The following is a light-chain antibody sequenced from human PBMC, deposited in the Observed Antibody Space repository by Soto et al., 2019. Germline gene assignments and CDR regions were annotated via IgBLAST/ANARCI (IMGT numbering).Light chain of an antibody. CDR1: QSVSSN. CDR3: QQYNNWPWT. CDR2: GAS. V-gene: IGKV3-15*01. J-gene: IGKJ1*01. Sequence: EIVLTQSPGTLSLSPGERATLSCRASQSVSSNLAWYQHKPGQAPRLLIHGASTRATGFPARFSGSGSGTDFTLTISSLQSEDFAVYYCQQYNNWPWTFGQGTKVDIK.